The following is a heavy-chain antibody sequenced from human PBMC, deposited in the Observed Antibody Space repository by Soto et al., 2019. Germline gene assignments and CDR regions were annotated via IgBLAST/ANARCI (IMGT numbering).Heavy chain of an antibody. CDR3: ATAQNSGWYFFDY. Sequence: SVKVSCKASGGSFSTLGVNWVRQAPGQGLEWMGGIIPLFGKARYAETSQGRVTITADTSTGTAYMEVSSLRSDDTAVFYCATAQNSGWYFFDYWGPGTLVTVSS. CDR2: IIPLFGKA. D-gene: IGHD6-19*01. CDR1: GGSFSTLG. J-gene: IGHJ4*02. V-gene: IGHV1-69*06.